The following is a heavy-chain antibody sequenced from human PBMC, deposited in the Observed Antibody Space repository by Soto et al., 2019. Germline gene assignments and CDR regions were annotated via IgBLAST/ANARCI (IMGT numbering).Heavy chain of an antibody. D-gene: IGHD1-26*01. Sequence: GGSLRLSCAASGFTFSNYAMTWVRQAPGKGLEWVSVISGIGASTYYADSVKGRFTISRDNSKNTLYLQMNSLRAEDTALYYCAKKLPRSGGVDVWGQGTTVTVSS. CDR3: AKKLPRSGGVDV. CDR2: ISGIGAST. J-gene: IGHJ6*02. V-gene: IGHV3-23*01. CDR1: GFTFSNYA.